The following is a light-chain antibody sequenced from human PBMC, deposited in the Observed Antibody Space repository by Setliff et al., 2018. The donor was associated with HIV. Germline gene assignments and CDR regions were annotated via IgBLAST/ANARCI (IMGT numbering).Light chain of an antibody. J-gene: IGLJ1*01. CDR1: SSDIGTYNF. CDR3: TSYTSRNTLV. Sequence: QSVLTQPASVSGSPGQSITISCTGTSSDIGTYNFVSWYQQHPGRAPNLIIYEVTNRPSGVSSRFSGSKSGNTASLTISGLQTEDEADYYCTSYTSRNTLVFGTGTKVTVL. V-gene: IGLV2-14*01. CDR2: EVT.